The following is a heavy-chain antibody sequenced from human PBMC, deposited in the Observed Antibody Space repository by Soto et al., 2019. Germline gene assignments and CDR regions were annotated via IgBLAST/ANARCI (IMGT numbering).Heavy chain of an antibody. Sequence: PSETLSLTCAVYGGSFSGYYWSWIRQPPGKGLEWIGEINHSGSTNYNPSLKSRVTISVDTSKNQFSLKLSSVTAADTAVYYCARGQGVRGVIITGNWFDPWGQGTLVTVSS. CDR2: INHSGST. CDR3: ARGQGVRGVIITGNWFDP. D-gene: IGHD3-10*01. CDR1: GGSFSGYY. J-gene: IGHJ5*02. V-gene: IGHV4-34*01.